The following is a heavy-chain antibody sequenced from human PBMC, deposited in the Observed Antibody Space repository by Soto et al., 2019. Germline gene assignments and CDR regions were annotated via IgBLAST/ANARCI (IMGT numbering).Heavy chain of an antibody. V-gene: IGHV1-18*04. CDR1: GYTFTSYG. CDR2: ISPYNGNT. Sequence: ASVKVSCKASGYTFTSYGISWVRQAPGQGLEWMGWISPYNGNTNYAQKLQGRVTMTTETSTSTAYMELRRLRSDDTAVYYCARERVLTHTSSSEPQGPPPYSHYGMDVWGQGTTVTVSS. J-gene: IGHJ6*02. D-gene: IGHD6-6*01. CDR3: ARERVLTHTSSSEPQGPPPYSHYGMDV.